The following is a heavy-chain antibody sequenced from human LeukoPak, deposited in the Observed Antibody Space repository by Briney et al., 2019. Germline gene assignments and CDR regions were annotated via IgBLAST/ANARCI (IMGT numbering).Heavy chain of an antibody. D-gene: IGHD2-21*01. J-gene: IGHJ6*03. CDR3: ARRIYSGTVRHLLYSFMDV. CDR2: ISNNGKT. V-gene: IGHV4-59*08. Sequence: PSETLSLTCTVSGASISSSSWTWIRQSPGKGLESLGFISNNGKTKYKSSFEGRVSMSLDTSKSQFSLTLSSVTAADTAVYFCARRIYSGTVRHLLYSFMDVSGKGTTVIVS. CDR1: GASISSSS.